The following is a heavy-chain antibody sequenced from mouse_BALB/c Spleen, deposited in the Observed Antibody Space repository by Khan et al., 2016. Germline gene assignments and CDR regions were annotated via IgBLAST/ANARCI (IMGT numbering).Heavy chain of an antibody. J-gene: IGHJ2*01. CDR3: ARGYYGSRYIFDY. Sequence: VQLKQSGPELVKPGASVKMSCKASGYTFTTYVMHWVKQKPGQGLEWIGYIHPYNDGTKYNEKFKGKATLTSDNSPSPDYMEPGSLTSEDSAVYYCARGYYGSRYIFDYWGQGTTLTVSS. CDR1: GYTFTTYV. CDR2: IHPYNDGT. V-gene: IGHV1S136*01. D-gene: IGHD1-1*01.